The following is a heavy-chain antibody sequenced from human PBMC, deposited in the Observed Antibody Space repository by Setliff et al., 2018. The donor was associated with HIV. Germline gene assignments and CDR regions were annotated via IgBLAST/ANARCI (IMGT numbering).Heavy chain of an antibody. D-gene: IGHD3-10*01. V-gene: IGHV3-23*01. CDR3: VRGVSPSI. CDR2: IRGSGSGDTT. Sequence: GGSLRLSCAASGFIFSSYAMTWVRQAPGKGLEWVSTIRGSGSGDTTHYADFVKGRFTISRDNSKNTVYLQMNSLRAEDMAIYYCVRGVSPSIWGLGTLVTVSS. CDR1: GFIFSSYA. J-gene: IGHJ4*02.